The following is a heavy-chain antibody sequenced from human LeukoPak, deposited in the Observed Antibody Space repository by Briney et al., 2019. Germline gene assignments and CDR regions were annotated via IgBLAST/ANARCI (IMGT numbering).Heavy chain of an antibody. J-gene: IGHJ4*02. V-gene: IGHV3-48*04. CDR2: ISSGSSTI. CDR1: GFTFSRDS. Sequence: PGGSLRLSCAASGFTFSRDSTNWVRQAPGKGLEWVSYISSGSSTIYYADSVKGRFTISRDNANNSLYLQMNSLRAEDTAVYYCARGGPGDYDYVWGSYLNDYWGQGTLVTVSS. CDR3: ARGGPGDYDYVWGSYLNDY. D-gene: IGHD3-16*01.